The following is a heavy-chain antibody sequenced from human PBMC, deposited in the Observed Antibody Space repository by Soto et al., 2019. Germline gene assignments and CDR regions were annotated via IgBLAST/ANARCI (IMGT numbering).Heavy chain of an antibody. CDR2: IIPIFGTA. Sequence: SVKVSCKASGGAFSSYAISWVRQAPGQGLEWMGGIIPIFGTANYAQKFQGRVTITADESTSTAYMELSSLRSEDTAVYYCARDRGYSYGYGYWGQGTLVTVSS. CDR3: ARDRGYSYGYGY. D-gene: IGHD5-18*01. V-gene: IGHV1-69*13. J-gene: IGHJ4*02. CDR1: GGAFSSYA.